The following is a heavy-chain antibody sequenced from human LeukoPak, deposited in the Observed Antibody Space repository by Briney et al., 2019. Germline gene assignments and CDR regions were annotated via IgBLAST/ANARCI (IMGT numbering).Heavy chain of an antibody. V-gene: IGHV3-21*01. D-gene: IGHD2-2*01. CDR2: ISSSSSYI. CDR1: GFTFGDYA. CDR3: AREDCSSTSCHFTFDY. J-gene: IGHJ4*02. Sequence: GGSLRLSCTASGFTFGDYAMSWVRQAPGKGLEWVSSISSSSSYIYYADSVKGRFTISRDNAKNSLYLQMNSLRAEDTAVYYCAREDCSSTSCHFTFDYWGQGTLVTVSS.